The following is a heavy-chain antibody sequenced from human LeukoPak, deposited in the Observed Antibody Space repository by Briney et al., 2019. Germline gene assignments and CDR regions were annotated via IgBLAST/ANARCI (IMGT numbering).Heavy chain of an antibody. Sequence: ASVTVSCKASGYTFTSYGISWVRQAPGQGLEWMGWISAYNGNTNYAQKLQGRVTMTTDTSTSTAYMELRSLRSDDTAVYYCARSTSKSSSWSGGWFDPWGQGTLVTVSS. CDR1: GYTFTSYG. CDR2: ISAYNGNT. J-gene: IGHJ5*02. D-gene: IGHD6-13*01. CDR3: ARSTSKSSSWSGGWFDP. V-gene: IGHV1-18*01.